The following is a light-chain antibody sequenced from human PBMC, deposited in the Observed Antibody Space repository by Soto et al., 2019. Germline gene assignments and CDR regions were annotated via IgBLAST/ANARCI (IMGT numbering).Light chain of an antibody. CDR1: QSISSW. Sequence: DIQMTQSPSTLSASVGDRVTITCRASQSISSWLAWYQQKPGTAPKLLIYKASTLQSGVPSRFSGSGSGTEFTLTISSLQPDDSATYYCQQYNDNWTFGQRTKVDI. CDR3: QQYNDNWT. J-gene: IGKJ1*01. V-gene: IGKV1-5*03. CDR2: KAS.